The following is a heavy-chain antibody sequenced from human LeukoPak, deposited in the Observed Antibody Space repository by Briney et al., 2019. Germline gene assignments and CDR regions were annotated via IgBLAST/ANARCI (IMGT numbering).Heavy chain of an antibody. J-gene: IGHJ4*01. CDR3: AXXXRPPDY. CDR1: GFTFXXXX. CDR2: ISGSSKYI. Sequence: RLSXAXSGFTFXXXXXSWXXXXPXXGLEWVSYISGSSKYINYADSVKGRFTISRDNAKNSLYLQMNSLRAEDTAVYYCAXXXRPPDYWGXXTXXXXSS. V-gene: IGHV3-11*06.